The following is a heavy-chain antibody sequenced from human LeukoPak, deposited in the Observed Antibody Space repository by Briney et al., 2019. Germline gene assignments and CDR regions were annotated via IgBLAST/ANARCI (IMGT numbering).Heavy chain of an antibody. J-gene: IGHJ2*01. CDR3: AKAPLKYMVRGVMGDWYFDL. CDR1: GFTFSSYG. D-gene: IGHD3-10*01. CDR2: ISGSGGST. Sequence: PGGSLRLSCAASGFTFSSYGMSWVRQAPGKGLEWVSAISGSGGSTYYADSVKGRFTISRDNSKNTLYLQMNSLRAEDTAVYYCAKAPLKYMVRGVMGDWYFDLWGCGTLVTVSS. V-gene: IGHV3-23*01.